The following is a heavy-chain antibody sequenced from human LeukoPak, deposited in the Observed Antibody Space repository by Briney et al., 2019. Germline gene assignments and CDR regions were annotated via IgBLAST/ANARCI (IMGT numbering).Heavy chain of an antibody. Sequence: SETLSLTCAVYGGSFSGYYWSWIRQPPGKGLEWIGEINHSGSTNYNPSLKSRVTISVDTSKNQFSLKLSSVTAADTAVYYCAGPRPGYSSGWYEDWGQGTLVTVSS. CDR1: GGSFSGYY. CDR2: INHSGST. CDR3: AGPRPGYSSGWYED. D-gene: IGHD6-19*01. V-gene: IGHV4-34*01. J-gene: IGHJ4*02.